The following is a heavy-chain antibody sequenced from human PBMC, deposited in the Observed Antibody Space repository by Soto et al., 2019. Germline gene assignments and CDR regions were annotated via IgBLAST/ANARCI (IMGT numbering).Heavy chain of an antibody. V-gene: IGHV1-8*01. CDR3: AREVTTGTLDY. D-gene: IGHD1-1*01. CDR1: GYTFTSYD. J-gene: IGHJ4*02. Sequence: VKVSCKPSGYTFTSYDINWVRQATGQGLEWMGWMNPNSGNTGYAQKFQGRVTMTRSTSISTGYMELSSLRSEDTAVYYCAREVTTGTLDYWGQGTPVTVSS. CDR2: MNPNSGNT.